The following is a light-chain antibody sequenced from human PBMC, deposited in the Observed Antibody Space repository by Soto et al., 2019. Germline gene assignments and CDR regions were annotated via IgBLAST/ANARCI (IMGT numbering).Light chain of an antibody. J-gene: IGKJ1*01. V-gene: IGKV3-15*01. CDR1: QTVFRN. CDR2: EAS. Sequence: EIEMTQSPATLSVSPGEGATLSCRASQTVFRNLAWYQQKPGRAPSLLISEASSRATGVPARFSGSGSGTEFTLTISSLQSEDFAVYYCQQYSEWPRTFGQGTRVEI. CDR3: QQYSEWPRT.